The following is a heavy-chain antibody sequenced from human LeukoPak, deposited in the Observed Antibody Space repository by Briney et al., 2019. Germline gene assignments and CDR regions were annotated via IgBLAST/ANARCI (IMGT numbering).Heavy chain of an antibody. CDR2: IWYDGADK. Sequence: PGGSLRLSCAASGFTLSSYAMHWVRQAPGKRLEWVAVIWYDGADKYYADSVKGRFTISRDNSENTLYLQMNSLRAEDTAVYYCARGISAGVDIFDFYYTRTNYWGQGTLVTVSS. D-gene: IGHD3-3*01. CDR3: ARGISAGVDIFDFYYTRTNY. V-gene: IGHV3-33*01. CDR1: GFTLSSYA. J-gene: IGHJ4*02.